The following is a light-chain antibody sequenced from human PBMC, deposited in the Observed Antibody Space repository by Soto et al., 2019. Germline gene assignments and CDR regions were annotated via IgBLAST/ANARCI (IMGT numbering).Light chain of an antibody. V-gene: IGLV2-8*01. CDR3: KSYAGSNNYV. CDR1: KSDIGVYDF. Sequence: QSALTQPPSASGSPGQSVTISCTGTKSDIGVYDFVSWYQHHPGKAPRLIIYEVVQRPSGVPDRFSGSKSGNTASLTVSGLQAADEADYFCKSYAGSNNYVFGSGTKRTVL. J-gene: IGLJ1*01. CDR2: EVV.